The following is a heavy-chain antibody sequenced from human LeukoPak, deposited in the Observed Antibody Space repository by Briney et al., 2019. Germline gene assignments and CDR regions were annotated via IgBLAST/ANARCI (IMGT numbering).Heavy chain of an antibody. V-gene: IGHV3-30*04. J-gene: IGHJ4*02. CDR1: GFTFSTYA. Sequence: PGRSLRLSCAASGFTFSTYAMHWVRQAPGKGLEWVAVISYDGSNKYYADSVKGRFTISRDNSKNTLYLQMNSLRAEDTAVYYCAKAEDTAMVDYWGQGTLVTVSS. CDR3: AKAEDTAMVDY. D-gene: IGHD5-18*01. CDR2: ISYDGSNK.